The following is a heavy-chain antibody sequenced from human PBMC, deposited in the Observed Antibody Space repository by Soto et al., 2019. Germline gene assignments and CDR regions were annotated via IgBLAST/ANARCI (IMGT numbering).Heavy chain of an antibody. CDR1: GYSFTSYW. CDR2: IYPGDSDT. D-gene: IGHD3-3*01. CDR3: ARFGQYYDFWSGYRDYYYGMDV. Sequence: PGESLKISCKGSGYSFTSYWIGWVRQMPGKGLEWMGIIYPGDSDTRYSPSFQGQVTISADKSISTAYLQWSSLKASDTAMYYCARFGQYYDFWSGYRDYYYGMDVWGQGTTVTVSS. J-gene: IGHJ6*02. V-gene: IGHV5-51*01.